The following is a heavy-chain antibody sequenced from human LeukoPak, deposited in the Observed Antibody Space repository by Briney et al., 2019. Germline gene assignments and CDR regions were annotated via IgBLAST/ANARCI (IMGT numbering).Heavy chain of an antibody. D-gene: IGHD4-17*01. V-gene: IGHV4-59*08. CDR2: IYYSGST. CDR3: ARYDYGDYKFWFDP. CDR1: GGSISSYY. J-gene: IGHJ5*02. Sequence: SETLSLTCTVSGGSISSYYWSWIRQPPGKGLEWIGYIYYSGSTYYNPSLKSRVTISVDTSKNQFSLKLSSVTAADTAVYYCARYDYGDYKFWFDPWGQGTLVTVSS.